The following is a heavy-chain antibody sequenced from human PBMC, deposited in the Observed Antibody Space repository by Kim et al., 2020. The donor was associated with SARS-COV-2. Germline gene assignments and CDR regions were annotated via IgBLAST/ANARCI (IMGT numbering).Heavy chain of an antibody. J-gene: IGHJ4*02. D-gene: IGHD2-21*02. CDR2: INSDGSST. CDR3: ARARGDYLIDY. CDR1: GFTFSSYW. Sequence: GGSLRLSCAASGFTFSSYWMHWVRQAPGKGLVWVSRINSDGSSTSYADSVKGRFTISRDNAKNTLYLQMNSLRAEDTAVYYCARARGDYLIDYWGQGTLVTVSS. V-gene: IGHV3-74*01.